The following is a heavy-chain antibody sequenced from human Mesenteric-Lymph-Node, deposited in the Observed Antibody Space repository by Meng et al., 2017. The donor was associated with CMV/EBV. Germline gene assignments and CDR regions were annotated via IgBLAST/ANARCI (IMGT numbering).Heavy chain of an antibody. D-gene: IGHD3-10*01. CDR3: ARYYYYGSGSYYFDY. CDR2: IYWDDGK. CDR1: GFSLSTSGVG. V-gene: IGHV2-5*02. Sequence: GFSLSTSGVGVGWVRQPPGKALEWLALIYWDDGKRYSPSLKSRLTITKDTSKSQVVLTMTNMDPVDTATYYCARYYYYGSGSYYFDYWGQGTLVTVSS. J-gene: IGHJ4*02.